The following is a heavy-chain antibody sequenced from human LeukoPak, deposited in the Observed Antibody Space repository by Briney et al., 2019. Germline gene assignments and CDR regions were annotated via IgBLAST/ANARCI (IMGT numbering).Heavy chain of an antibody. CDR1: GYTFTSYY. V-gene: IGHV1-2*06. J-gene: IGHJ5*02. D-gene: IGHD1-7*01. CDR3: ARETKVGTTSWFDP. CDR2: INPNSGGT. Sequence: ASVKVSCKASGYTFTSYYMHWVRQAPGQGLEWMGRINPNSGGTNYAQKFQGRVTMTRDTSISTAYMELSRLRSDDTAVYYCARETKVGTTSWFDPWGQGTLVTVSS.